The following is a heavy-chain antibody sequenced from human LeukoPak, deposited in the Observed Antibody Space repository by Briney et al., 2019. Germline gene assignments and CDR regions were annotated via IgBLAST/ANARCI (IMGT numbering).Heavy chain of an antibody. Sequence: SETLSLTCAVYGGSFSGYYWSWIRQPPGKGLEWIGEISHSGSTNYNPSLKSRVTISVDTSKNQFSLKLSSVTAADTAVYYCARAIYYYDSSGTAGMDVWGQGTTVTVSS. CDR2: ISHSGST. CDR3: ARAIYYYDSSGTAGMDV. V-gene: IGHV4-34*01. J-gene: IGHJ6*02. D-gene: IGHD3-22*01. CDR1: GGSFSGYY.